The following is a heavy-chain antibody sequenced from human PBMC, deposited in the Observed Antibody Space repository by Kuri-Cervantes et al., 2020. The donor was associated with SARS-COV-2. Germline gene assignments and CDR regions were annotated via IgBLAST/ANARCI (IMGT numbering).Heavy chain of an antibody. Sequence: GGSLRLSCEVSGFLFSASAIHWVRQGSGKGLEWVGRVRGKANNYATAYAASVKGRFTISRDDSKNMAYLQMNSLKTEDTAVYYCARQTSGYITSAHQYWGQGTLVTVSS. J-gene: IGHJ1*01. V-gene: IGHV3-73*01. CDR1: GFLFSASA. CDR3: ARQTSGYITSAHQY. CDR2: VRGKANNYAT. D-gene: IGHD3-3*01.